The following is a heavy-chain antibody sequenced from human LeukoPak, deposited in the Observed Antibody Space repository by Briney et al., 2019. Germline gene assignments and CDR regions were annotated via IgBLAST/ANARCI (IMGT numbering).Heavy chain of an antibody. CDR1: GYTFTSYG. CDR2: ISAYNGNT. V-gene: IGHV1-18*04. CDR3: ARGAARGEDHFDY. D-gene: IGHD3-16*01. Sequence: GASVTVASKAAGYTFTSYGISWVRQAPGQGLEWMGWISAYNGNTNYAQKLQGRVTMTTDTSTSTAYMELRSLRSDDTAVYYCARGAARGEDHFDYWGQGTLVTVSS. J-gene: IGHJ4*02.